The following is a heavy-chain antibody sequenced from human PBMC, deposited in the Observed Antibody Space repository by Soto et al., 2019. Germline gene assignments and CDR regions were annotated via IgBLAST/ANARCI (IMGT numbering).Heavy chain of an antibody. CDR3: ARDPTLAYCGGDCYSTGMDV. Sequence: QAQLVQSGAEVKKPGSSVKVPCKASGGTFSSYAISWVRQAPGQGLEWMGGIIPIFGTANYAQKFQGRVTITADESTSTAYMELSSLRSEDTAVYYCARDPTLAYCGGDCYSTGMDVWGQGTTVTVSS. D-gene: IGHD2-21*02. V-gene: IGHV1-69*01. J-gene: IGHJ6*02. CDR2: IIPIFGTA. CDR1: GGTFSSYA.